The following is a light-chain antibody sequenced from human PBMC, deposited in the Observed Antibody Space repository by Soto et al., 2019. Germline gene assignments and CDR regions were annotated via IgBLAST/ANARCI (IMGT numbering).Light chain of an antibody. V-gene: IGLV1-44*01. CDR1: RSNIVSNT. CDR2: AYS. CDR3: AAWDDSLNAYV. Sequence: QAVVTQPPSASGTPGQRVTISCSGSRSNIVSNTVNWYQHLPGAAPKLLMYAYSQRPSGIPDRFSGSKSGASASLAISGLQSEDEADYYCAAWDDSLNAYVFGTGTKLTVL. J-gene: IGLJ1*01.